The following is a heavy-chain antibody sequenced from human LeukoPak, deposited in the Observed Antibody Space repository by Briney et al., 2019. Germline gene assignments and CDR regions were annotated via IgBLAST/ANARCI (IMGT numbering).Heavy chain of an antibody. CDR3: ARGSRIAVAGTDY. CDR2: IIPIFGTA. V-gene: IGHV1-69*06. Sequence: GASVKVSCKASGGTFSSYAISWVRQAPGQGLEWMGGIIPIFGTANYAQKFQGRVTITADKSTSTAYMEPSSLRSEDTAVYYCARGSRIAVAGTDYWGQGTLVTVSS. J-gene: IGHJ4*02. D-gene: IGHD6-19*01. CDR1: GGTFSSYA.